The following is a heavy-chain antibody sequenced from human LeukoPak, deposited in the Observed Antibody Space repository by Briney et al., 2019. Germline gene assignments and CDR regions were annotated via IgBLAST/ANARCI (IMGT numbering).Heavy chain of an antibody. D-gene: IGHD3-10*01. J-gene: IGHJ4*02. Sequence: SETLSLTCTVSGGSISSSSYYWGWIRQPPGKGLEWIGSIYYSGSTYYNPSLKSRVTISVDTSKNQFSLKLSSVTAADTAVYYCATPMVRGVHLQYYFDYWGQGTLVTVSS. CDR1: GGSISSSSYY. CDR3: ATPMVRGVHLQYYFDY. V-gene: IGHV4-39*01. CDR2: IYYSGST.